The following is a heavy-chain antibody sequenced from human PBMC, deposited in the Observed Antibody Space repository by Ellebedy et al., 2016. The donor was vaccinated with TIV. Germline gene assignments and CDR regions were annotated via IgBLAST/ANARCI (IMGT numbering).Heavy chain of an antibody. CDR2: ISWNSGSV. CDR3: TRDAAVRSYYFYYGLDV. V-gene: IGHV3-9*01. Sequence: PGGSLRLSCAASGFSFGDYGMHWVRQAPGKGLEWVSGISWNSGSVGYADSVRGRVSISRDNAKNLLYLEMNSLRGEDTALYYCTRDAAVRSYYFYYGLDVWGQGTTVTVSS. CDR1: GFSFGDYG. D-gene: IGHD3-10*02. J-gene: IGHJ6*02.